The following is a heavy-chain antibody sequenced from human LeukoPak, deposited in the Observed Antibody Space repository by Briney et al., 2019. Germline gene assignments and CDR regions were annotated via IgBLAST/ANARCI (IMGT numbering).Heavy chain of an antibody. Sequence: SETLSLTCTISGGSISSYYWSWVRQPPGKGLEWIGYIYYSGSTNYNPSLKSRVSISVDTSKNQFSLKLSSVTAADTAVYYCARTGSTVTMLYPFDHWGQGTLVTVSS. CDR2: IYYSGST. CDR1: GGSISSYY. V-gene: IGHV4-59*01. CDR3: ARTGSTVTMLYPFDH. J-gene: IGHJ4*02. D-gene: IGHD4-17*01.